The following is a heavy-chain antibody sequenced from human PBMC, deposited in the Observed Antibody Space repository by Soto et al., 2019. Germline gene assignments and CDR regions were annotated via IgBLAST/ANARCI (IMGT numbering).Heavy chain of an antibody. CDR2: IGGTDGKT. V-gene: IGHV3-23*01. Sequence: EVQLLESGGDLVQPGGSLRLSCAASGFTFSSYAMSWVRQAPGKGLEWVAAIGGTDGKTYYADSAKGRFTISRDNSEISLYLQMSRVRAEDTAVYFCAKGRFSSTPAAAGSFDYWGQGALVTVSS. CDR1: GFTFSSYA. D-gene: IGHD2-2*01. J-gene: IGHJ4*02. CDR3: AKGRFSSTPAAAGSFDY.